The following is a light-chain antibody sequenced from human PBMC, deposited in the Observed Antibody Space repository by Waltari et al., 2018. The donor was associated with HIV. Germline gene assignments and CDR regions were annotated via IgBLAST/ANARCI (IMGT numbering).Light chain of an antibody. V-gene: IGLV2-14*03. CDR1: DRALGAFAF. J-gene: IGLJ3*02. Sequence: QSALPQPASVSGSPGHSVPISSPRPDRALGAFAFFPWYQQYPGRAPKLIIFEVTNRPSGISNRFSASKSGNTASLTISGLQADDEADYFCSSYRSINILVFGGGTKLTV. CDR3: SSYRSINILV. CDR2: EVT.